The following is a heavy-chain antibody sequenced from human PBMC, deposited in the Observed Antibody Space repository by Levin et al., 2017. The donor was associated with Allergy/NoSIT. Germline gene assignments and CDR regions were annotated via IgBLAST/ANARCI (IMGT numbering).Heavy chain of an antibody. CDR2: ISSSSSYI. Sequence: GESLKISCAASGFTFSSYSMNWVRQAPGKGLEWVSSISSSSSYIYYADSVKGRFTISRDNAKNSLYLQMNSLRAEDTAVYYCARYDILTGYLWFDPWGQGTLVTVSS. CDR3: ARYDILTGYLWFDP. CDR1: GFTFSSYS. V-gene: IGHV3-21*01. J-gene: IGHJ5*02. D-gene: IGHD3-9*01.